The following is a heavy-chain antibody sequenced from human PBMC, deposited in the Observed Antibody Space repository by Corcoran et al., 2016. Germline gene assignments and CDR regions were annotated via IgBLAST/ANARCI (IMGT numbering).Heavy chain of an antibody. CDR1: GYTFTSCD. V-gene: IGHV1-8*01. D-gene: IGHD3-16*01. CDR3: GRGWGRPSRYYGMDV. Sequence: QVQLVQSGAEVKTPGASVKVSCKTSGYTFTSCDIHWVRQATGQGFEWMGWMNPNSGNSAYAQRFQGRFTMTWDTSTSTAYMGLSSLSSDDTAVYFWGRGWGRPSRYYGMDVWGQGTAVIVSS. CDR2: MNPNSGNS. J-gene: IGHJ6*02.